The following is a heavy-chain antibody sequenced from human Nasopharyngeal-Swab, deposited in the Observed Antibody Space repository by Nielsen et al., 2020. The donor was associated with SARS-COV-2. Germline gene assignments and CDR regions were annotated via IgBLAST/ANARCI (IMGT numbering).Heavy chain of an antibody. J-gene: IGHJ4*02. Sequence: ASVKVSCKASGYTFTSYGISWVRQAPGQGLEWMGWISAYNGNTNYAQKFQGRVTMTTDTSTSTAYMELRSLRSDDTAVYYCARDFRLVTKNYYGFDYWGQGTLVTVSS. CDR3: ARDFRLVTKNYYGFDY. D-gene: IGHD3-10*01. V-gene: IGHV1-18*01. CDR2: ISAYNGNT. CDR1: GYTFTSYG.